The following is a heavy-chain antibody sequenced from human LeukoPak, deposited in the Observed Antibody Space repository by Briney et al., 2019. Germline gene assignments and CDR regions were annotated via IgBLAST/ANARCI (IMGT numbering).Heavy chain of an antibody. D-gene: IGHD3-10*01. CDR2: IYHSGST. V-gene: IGHV4-39*07. Sequence: PSETLSLTCTVSGGSISSNSYYWGWIRQPPGKGLEWIGSIYHSGSTYYNPSLKSRVTISVDTSKNQFSLKLSSVTAADTAVYYCASQPGLLWFPYVNYYYMDVWGKGTTVTVSS. CDR3: ASQPGLLWFPYVNYYYMDV. J-gene: IGHJ6*03. CDR1: GGSISSNSYY.